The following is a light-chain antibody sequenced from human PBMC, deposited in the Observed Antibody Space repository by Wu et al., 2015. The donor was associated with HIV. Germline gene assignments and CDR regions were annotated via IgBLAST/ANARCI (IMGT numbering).Light chain of an antibody. V-gene: IGKV3-11*01. J-gene: IGKJ5*01. CDR1: QSVSTN. Sequence: EIVLTQSPATLSLFPGERATLSCRASQSVSTNLAWYQQKPGQPPRLLIHETSNRAADIPDRFSATGSGTDFTLTIGRLDPEDFAVYFCQQYASSPITFGPGTRLEIK. CDR2: ETS. CDR3: QQYASSPIT.